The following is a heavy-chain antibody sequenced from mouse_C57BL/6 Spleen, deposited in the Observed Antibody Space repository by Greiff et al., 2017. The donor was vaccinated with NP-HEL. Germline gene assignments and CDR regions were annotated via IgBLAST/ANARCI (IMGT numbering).Heavy chain of an antibody. V-gene: IGHV1-69*01. D-gene: IGHD4-1*01. CDR3: AKWDGAMDY. J-gene: IGHJ4*01. Sequence: QVQLKESGAELVMPGASVKLSCKASGYTFTSYWMHWVKQRPGQGLEWIGEIDPSDSYTNYNQKFKGKSTLTVDKSSSTAYMQLSSLTSEDSAVYYCAKWDGAMDYWGQGTSVTVSS. CDR2: IDPSDSYT. CDR1: GYTFTSYW.